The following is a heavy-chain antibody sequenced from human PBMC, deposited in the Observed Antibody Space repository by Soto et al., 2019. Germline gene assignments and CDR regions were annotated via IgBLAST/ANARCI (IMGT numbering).Heavy chain of an antibody. J-gene: IGHJ6*03. V-gene: IGHV3-23*01. CDR1: GFTFSSYA. CDR3: AKGQLGNDYYYYYMDV. Sequence: EVQLLESGGGLVQPGGSLRLSCAASGFTFSSYAMSWVRQAPGKGLEWVSAISGSGGSTYYTDSVKGRFTISRDNSKNTLYLQMNSLRAEDTAVYYCAKGQLGNDYYYYYMDVLGKGTTVTVSS. D-gene: IGHD6-6*01. CDR2: ISGSGGST.